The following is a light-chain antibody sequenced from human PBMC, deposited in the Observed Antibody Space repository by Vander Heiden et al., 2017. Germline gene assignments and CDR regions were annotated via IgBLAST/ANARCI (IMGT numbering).Light chain of an antibody. CDR3: MQAVEYPWT. J-gene: IGKJ1*01. CDR1: QRLVHSNGNTF. V-gene: IGKV2-24*01. Sequence: DIVMTQTPLSSPVALGQPASISCRSSQRLVHSNGNTFLNWLQQRPGQPPRLRIHKISNRWSGVPDRGSGSGAGTDFTLKISRVEAEDVGVYYCMQAVEYPWTFGQGTKVEIK. CDR2: KIS.